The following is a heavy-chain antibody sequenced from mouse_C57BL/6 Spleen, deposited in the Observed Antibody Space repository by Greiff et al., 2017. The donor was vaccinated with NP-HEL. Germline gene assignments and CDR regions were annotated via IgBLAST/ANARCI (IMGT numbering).Heavy chain of an antibody. D-gene: IGHD1-1*01. CDR2: INPSNGGT. CDR1: GYTFTSYW. CDR3: AREEDYYGSSYVPFAY. J-gene: IGHJ3*01. Sequence: QVQLQQPGTELVKPGASVKLSCKASGYTFTSYWMHWVKQRPGQGLEWIGNINPSNGGTNYNEKFKSKATLTVDKSSSTAYMQLSSLTSEDSAVYYCAREEDYYGSSYVPFAYWGQGTLVTVSA. V-gene: IGHV1-53*01.